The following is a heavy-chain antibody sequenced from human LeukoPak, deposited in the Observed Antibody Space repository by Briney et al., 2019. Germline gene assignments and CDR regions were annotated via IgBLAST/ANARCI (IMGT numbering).Heavy chain of an antibody. J-gene: IGHJ4*02. D-gene: IGHD2-15*01. CDR3: ARDVGQCCSGGSCYPLDY. V-gene: IGHV1-18*04. CDR2: INPNNGNT. Sequence: ASVKVSCKTSGYTFTSYGISWVRQAPGQGLEWMGWINPNNGNTDYAQRLQGRLTVTKDTSTSTAYMELRSLRSDDTALYYCARDVGQCCSGGSCYPLDYWGQGTLVTVSS. CDR1: GYTFTSYG.